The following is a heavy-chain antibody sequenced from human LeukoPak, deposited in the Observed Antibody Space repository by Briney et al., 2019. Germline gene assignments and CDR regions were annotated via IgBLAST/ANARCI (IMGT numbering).Heavy chain of an antibody. CDR2: INPNSGGT. CDR1: GYTFTSYG. V-gene: IGHV1-2*02. CDR3: ATFPDYYDSSGYLLRLDY. Sequence: ASVKVSCKASGYTFTSYGISWVRQAPGQGLEWMGWINPNSGGTNYAQKFQGRVTMTRDTSISTAYMELSRLRSDDTAVYYCATFPDYYDSSGYLLRLDYWGQGTLVTVSS. D-gene: IGHD3-22*01. J-gene: IGHJ4*02.